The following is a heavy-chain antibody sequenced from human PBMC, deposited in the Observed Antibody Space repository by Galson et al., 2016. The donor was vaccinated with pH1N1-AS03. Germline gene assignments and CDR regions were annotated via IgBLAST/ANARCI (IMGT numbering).Heavy chain of an antibody. V-gene: IGHV3-30-3*01. CDR1: GFTFSTHT. Sequence: SLRLSCAASGFTFSTHTMHWVRQAPGKGLEWVAAISYDGGDKFYADSVKGRFTISRDNSKNTLYLQVNSLRVEDMAVYYCARGPVSYANYWFPPPDYWGQGTLVTVSS. J-gene: IGHJ4*02. CDR2: ISYDGGDK. CDR3: ARGPVSYANYWFPPPDY. D-gene: IGHD4/OR15-4a*01.